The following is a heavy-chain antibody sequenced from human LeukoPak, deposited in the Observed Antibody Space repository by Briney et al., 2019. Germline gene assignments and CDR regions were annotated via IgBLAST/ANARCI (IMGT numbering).Heavy chain of an antibody. D-gene: IGHD3-3*01. J-gene: IGHJ3*02. Sequence: GGSLRLSCAASGFTFSSYSMNWVRQAPGKGLEWVSSISSSSSYIYYADSVKGRFTISRDNAKNSLYLQMNSLRAEDTAVYYCARVNTISYAFDIWGQGTMVTVSS. CDR2: ISSSSSYI. CDR1: GFTFSSYS. V-gene: IGHV3-21*01. CDR3: ARVNTISYAFDI.